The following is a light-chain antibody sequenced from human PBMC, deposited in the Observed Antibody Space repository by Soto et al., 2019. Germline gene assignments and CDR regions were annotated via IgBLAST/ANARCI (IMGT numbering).Light chain of an antibody. J-gene: IGLJ1*01. Sequence: QSALTQPASVSGSPGQSITISCTGTSSDLGAYNYVSWYQQHPGKAPKLMIYDVTNRPSGVSNRFSGSKSGNTASLTISGLQAEDEADYYCRSYTSMNTRVFGTGTKLTVL. CDR1: SSDLGAYNY. CDR2: DVT. CDR3: RSYTSMNTRV. V-gene: IGLV2-14*03.